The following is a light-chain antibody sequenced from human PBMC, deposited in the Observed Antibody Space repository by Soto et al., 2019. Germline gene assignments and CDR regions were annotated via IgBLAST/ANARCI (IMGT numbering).Light chain of an antibody. CDR2: GAS. CDR3: QQYCSSLYT. Sequence: EIVLTQSPGTLSLSPGERATLSCRASQSVTSNYLAWYQQKPGQAPRVLIYGASSRATVIPDRFSGSGSGTDFTLTISRLEPEDFAVYYCQQYCSSLYTFGQGTKLEV. CDR1: QSVTSNY. J-gene: IGKJ2*01. V-gene: IGKV3-20*01.